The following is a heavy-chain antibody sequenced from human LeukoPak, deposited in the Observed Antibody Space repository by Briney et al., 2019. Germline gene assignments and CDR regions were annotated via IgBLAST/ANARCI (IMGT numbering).Heavy chain of an antibody. CDR3: ARDCTGGTCYDAFDI. Sequence: GGSLRLSCAASGFTFSSYGMHWVRQAPGKGLEWVTLISYDGSNKYYADSVKGRFTISRDNSKNTLYLQMNSLRAGDTAVYYCARDCTGGTCYDAFDIWGQGTMVTVSS. CDR2: ISYDGSNK. CDR1: GFTFSSYG. D-gene: IGHD2-15*01. J-gene: IGHJ3*02. V-gene: IGHV3-30*03.